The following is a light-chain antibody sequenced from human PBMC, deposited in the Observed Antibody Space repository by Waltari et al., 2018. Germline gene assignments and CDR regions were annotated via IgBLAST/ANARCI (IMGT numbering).Light chain of an antibody. CDR3: VLYMTSGISV. J-gene: IGLJ3*02. Sequence: QTVVTQEPSFSVSPGGTVTPTCGLSSGSVSTSYYPNWYQQTPGRAPRTLIYNTNTRSSGVPDRFSGSILGNKAALTITGAQADDESNYYCVLYMTSGISVFGGGTKLTVL. V-gene: IGLV8-61*01. CDR2: NTN. CDR1: SGSVSTSYY.